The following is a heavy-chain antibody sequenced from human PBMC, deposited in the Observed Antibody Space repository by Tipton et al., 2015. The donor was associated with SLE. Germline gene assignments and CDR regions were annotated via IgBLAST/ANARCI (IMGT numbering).Heavy chain of an antibody. CDR1: GFTVSSNY. V-gene: IGHV3-66*02. D-gene: IGHD6-6*01. J-gene: IGHJ4*02. CDR2: IYSGGST. CDR3: ARLYSSSVDY. Sequence: SLRLSCSASGFTVSSNYMSWVRQAPGKGLEWVSVIYSGGSTYYADSVKGRFTISRDNSKNTLYLQMNSLRAEDTAVYYCARLYSSSVDYWGQGTLVTVSS.